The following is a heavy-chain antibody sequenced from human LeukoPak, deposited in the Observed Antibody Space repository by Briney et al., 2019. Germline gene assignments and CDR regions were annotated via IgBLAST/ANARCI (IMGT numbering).Heavy chain of an antibody. CDR2: IYYSGST. D-gene: IGHD3-3*01. CDR3: ARGFTIFGD. V-gene: IGHV4-59*01. Sequence: SETLSLTCTVSGGSISSYYWSWIRQPPGKGPEWIGYIYYSGSTNYNPSLKSRVTISVDTSKNQFSLKLSSVTAADTAVYYCARGFTIFGDWGQGTLVTVSS. J-gene: IGHJ4*02. CDR1: GGSISSYY.